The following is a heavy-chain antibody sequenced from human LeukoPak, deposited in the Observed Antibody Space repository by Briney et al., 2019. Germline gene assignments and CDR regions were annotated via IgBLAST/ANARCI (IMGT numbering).Heavy chain of an antibody. CDR3: ARDSSGWWELDY. V-gene: IGHV1-2*02. Sequence: ASVKVSCKASGYTFTGYYMHWVRQAPGQGLEWMGWINPNSGGTNYAQKFQGRDTMTRDTSINTAYMELSRLRSDDTAVFYCARDSSGWWELDYWGQGTLVTVSS. J-gene: IGHJ4*02. CDR1: GYTFTGYY. CDR2: INPNSGGT. D-gene: IGHD6-19*01.